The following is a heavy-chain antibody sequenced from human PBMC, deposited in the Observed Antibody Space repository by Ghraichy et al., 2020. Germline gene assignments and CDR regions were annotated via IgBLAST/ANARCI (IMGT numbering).Heavy chain of an antibody. D-gene: IGHD4-11*01. J-gene: IGHJ5*02. Sequence: GGSLRLSCAASGFIFSVYWMYWVRHAPGKGLEWVSYIHPNSGSIFYADSVKGRFTISRDNAKSSLNLQMNSLTDEDTAVYYCAMTSGATVTTMWFDHWGQGTLVTVSS. CDR2: IHPNSGSI. CDR1: GFIFSVYW. CDR3: AMTSGATVTTMWFDH. V-gene: IGHV3-48*02.